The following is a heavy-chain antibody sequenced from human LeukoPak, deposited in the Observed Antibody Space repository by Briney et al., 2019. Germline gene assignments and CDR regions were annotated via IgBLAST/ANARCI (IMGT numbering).Heavy chain of an antibody. J-gene: IGHJ4*02. V-gene: IGHV3-30*04. CDR2: ISYDGSNK. CDR1: GFTFSSYV. CDR3: ARGGEWELLPDFDY. D-gene: IGHD1-26*01. Sequence: GGSLRLSCAASGFTFSSYVMHWVRQAPGKGLEWVAVISYDGSNKYYADSVKGRFTISRDNSKNTLYLQMNSLRAEDTAVYYCARGGEWELLPDFDYWGQGTLVTVSS.